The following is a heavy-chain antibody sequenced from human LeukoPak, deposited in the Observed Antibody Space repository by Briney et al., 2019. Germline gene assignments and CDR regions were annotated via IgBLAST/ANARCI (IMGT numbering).Heavy chain of an antibody. CDR2: IIPIFGTA. Sequence: ASVKVSCKAFGYTFTTYYIHWVRQAPGQGLEWMGGIIPIFGTANYAQKFQGRVTITTDESTSTAYMELSSLRSEDTAVYYCARSSLYSEYSSSWYGLYYFDYWGQGTLVTVSS. CDR1: GYTFTTYY. V-gene: IGHV1-69*05. D-gene: IGHD6-13*01. J-gene: IGHJ4*02. CDR3: ARSSLYSEYSSSWYGLYYFDY.